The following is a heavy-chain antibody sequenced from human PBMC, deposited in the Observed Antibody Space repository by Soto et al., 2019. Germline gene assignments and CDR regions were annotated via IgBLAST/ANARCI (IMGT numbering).Heavy chain of an antibody. D-gene: IGHD4-17*01. CDR3: ATDYGDYVGAFGI. V-gene: IGHV4-59*01. J-gene: IGHJ3*02. CDR2: IYSSGTT. CDR1: GGSISSYF. Sequence: PSETLSLTCTVSGGSISSYFWSWIRQSPGKGLEWITHIYSSGTTNYNPSLKSRVTISVDTSKNQFSLKLRSVTAADTAVYYCATDYGDYVGAFGIWGQVTMVTVSS.